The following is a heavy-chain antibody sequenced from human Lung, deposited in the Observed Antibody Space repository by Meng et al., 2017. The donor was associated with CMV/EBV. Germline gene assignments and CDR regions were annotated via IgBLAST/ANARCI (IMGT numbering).Heavy chain of an antibody. CDR3: ARLVYCGGACYSALDY. V-gene: IGHV1-18*01. CDR2: ISTYNGKT. D-gene: IGHD2-21*02. J-gene: IGHJ4*02. Sequence: VRLVQSGATVKKPGASLEASSKASGYTFTTYGITWVRQAPGQGLEWMGWISTYNGKTDYAQKLQGRVTMTTDTSTSTAYMELRSLKSDDTAVYYCARLVYCGGACYSALDYWGQGTLVTVSS. CDR1: GYTFTTYG.